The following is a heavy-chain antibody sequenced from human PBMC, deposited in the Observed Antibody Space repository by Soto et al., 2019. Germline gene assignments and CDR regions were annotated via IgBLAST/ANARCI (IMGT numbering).Heavy chain of an antibody. CDR3: ARVGKHYYYYMDV. J-gene: IGHJ6*03. V-gene: IGHV1-8*01. CDR1: GYTFTSYD. Sequence: QVQLVQSGAEVKKPGASVKVSCKASGYTFTSYDINWVRQATGQGLEWMGWMNPNSGNTGYAQKVQSRVTMTKHTSISTGYRELSSLRSEVTAVYYCARVGKHYYYYMDVWGKGTTVTGSS. CDR2: MNPNSGNT. D-gene: IGHD1-26*01.